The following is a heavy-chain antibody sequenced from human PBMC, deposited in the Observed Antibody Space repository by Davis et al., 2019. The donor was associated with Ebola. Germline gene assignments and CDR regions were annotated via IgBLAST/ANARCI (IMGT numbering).Heavy chain of an antibody. J-gene: IGHJ4*02. V-gene: IGHV3-7*01. CDR3: ARETPTVVTSNFDY. CDR2: IKQDGSEK. Sequence: GGSLRLSCAASGFTFSSYAMHWVRQAPGKGLEWVANIKQDGSEKYYVDSVKGRFTISRDNAKNSLYLQMNSLRAEDTAVYYCARETPTVVTSNFDYWGQGTLVTVSS. D-gene: IGHD4-23*01. CDR1: GFTFSSYA.